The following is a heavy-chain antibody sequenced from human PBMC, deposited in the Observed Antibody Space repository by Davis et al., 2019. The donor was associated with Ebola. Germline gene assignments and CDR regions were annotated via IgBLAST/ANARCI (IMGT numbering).Heavy chain of an antibody. V-gene: IGHV3-11*04. CDR1: GFTFSDYY. D-gene: IGHD3-10*01. Sequence: GGSLRLSCAASGFTFSDYYMSWIRQAPGKGLEWVSYISSSGSTIYYADSVKGRFTISRDNAKNSLYLQMNSLRAEDTAVYYCARVGYYYGSGSPGGYYYGMDVWGQGTTVTVSS. CDR3: ARVGYYYGSGSPGGYYYGMDV. CDR2: ISSSGSTI. J-gene: IGHJ6*02.